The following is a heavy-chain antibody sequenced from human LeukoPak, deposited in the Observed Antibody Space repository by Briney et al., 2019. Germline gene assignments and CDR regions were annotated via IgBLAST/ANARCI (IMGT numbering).Heavy chain of an antibody. D-gene: IGHD6-13*01. V-gene: IGHV4-34*01. CDR2: INHSGST. J-gene: IGHJ4*02. CDR3: ARDDSSSWYALDY. CDR1: GGSFSGYY. Sequence: SETLSLTCAVYGGSFSGYYWSWIRQPPGKGLEWIGEINHSGSTNYNPSLKSRVTISVDTSENQFSLKLSSVTAADTAVYYCARDDSSSWYALDYWGQGTLVTVSS.